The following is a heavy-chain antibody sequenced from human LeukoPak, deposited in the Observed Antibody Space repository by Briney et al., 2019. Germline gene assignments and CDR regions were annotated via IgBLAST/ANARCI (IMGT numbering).Heavy chain of an antibody. V-gene: IGHV3-23*01. CDR2: ISGSGNST. D-gene: IGHD3-10*01. Sequence: PGGSLRLSCGASGFIFSSYAMRWVGQAPGKGLEWVSGISGSGNSTYYADSVKGQFTTYIDNPKNTLYKQMNSRRAEDTAICYCAKDRAQSGLDYWGQGTLVTVSS. J-gene: IGHJ4*02. CDR1: GFIFSSYA. CDR3: AKDRAQSGLDY.